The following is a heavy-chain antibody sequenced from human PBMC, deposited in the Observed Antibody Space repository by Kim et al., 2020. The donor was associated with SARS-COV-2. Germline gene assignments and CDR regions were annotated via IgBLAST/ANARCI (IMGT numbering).Heavy chain of an antibody. J-gene: IGHJ6*02. CDR2: IYHSGST. CDR1: GGSISSSNW. V-gene: IGHV4-4*02. Sequence: SETLSLTCAVSGGSISSSNWWSWVRQPPGKGLEWIGEIYHSGSTNYNPSLKSRVTISVDKSKNQFSLKLSSVTAADTAVYYCARGSCSSTSCLATVTDYYGMDVWGQGTTVTVSS. D-gene: IGHD2-2*01. CDR3: ARGSCSSTSCLATVTDYYGMDV.